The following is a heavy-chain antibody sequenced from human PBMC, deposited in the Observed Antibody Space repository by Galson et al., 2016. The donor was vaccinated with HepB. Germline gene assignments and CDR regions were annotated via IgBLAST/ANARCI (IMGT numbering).Heavy chain of an antibody. J-gene: IGHJ4*02. Sequence: SLRLSCAASGFTFSPYAMSWVRQPPGKGLEWVSYLSGSGDVTHHADSVKGRFTISRDNSKNTLYLQLNSLRAEDTALYYCAKSGVWGTHRSPDYWGQGTLVTVSS. CDR1: GFTFSPYA. CDR2: LSGSGDVT. V-gene: IGHV3-23*01. CDR3: AKSGVWGTHRSPDY. D-gene: IGHD3-16*02.